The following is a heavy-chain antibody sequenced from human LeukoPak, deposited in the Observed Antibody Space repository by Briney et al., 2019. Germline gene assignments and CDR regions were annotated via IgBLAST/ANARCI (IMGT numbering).Heavy chain of an antibody. CDR1: GFTFSSYS. CDR3: VKIVRNWFDP. J-gene: IGHJ5*02. CDR2: ISSSSSYI. D-gene: IGHD3-22*01. V-gene: IGHV3-21*01. Sequence: GGSLRLSCAASGFTFSSYSMNGVRQAPGKGLEWVSSISSSSSYIYYADSVKGRFTISRDNAKNSLYLQMNSLRAEDTAVYYCVKIVRNWFDPWGQGTLVTVSS.